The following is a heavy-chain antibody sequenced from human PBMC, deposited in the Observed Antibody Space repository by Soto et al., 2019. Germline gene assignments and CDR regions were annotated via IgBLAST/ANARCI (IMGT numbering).Heavy chain of an antibody. J-gene: IGHJ5*02. V-gene: IGHV3-30*04. CDR2: ISYDGYDK. D-gene: IGHD1-26*01. CDR3: ARAPNRLGGFWFDT. CDR1: GFIFSNYA. Sequence: HPGGSLRLSCAASGFIFSNYAIHWVRQAPGKGLEWVALISYDGYDKYYTDSVKGRFTISRDNSKNTLYLQMNSLRPEDTAVYYCARAPNRLGGFWFDTWGQGT.